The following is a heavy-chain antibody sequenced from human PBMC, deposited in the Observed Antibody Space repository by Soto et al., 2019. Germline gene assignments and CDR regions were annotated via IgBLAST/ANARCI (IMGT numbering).Heavy chain of an antibody. CDR3: ARDRDGYNSNWFDP. J-gene: IGHJ5*02. Sequence: PGGSLRLSCAASGFTFSTYSMNWVRQALGKGLEWVSSISTGSSYIYYADSVTGRFTISRDNAKNSLYLQMDDLRVEDTAVYFCARDRDGYNSNWFDPWGQGTLVTVSS. D-gene: IGHD5-12*01. CDR2: ISTGSSYI. V-gene: IGHV3-21*01. CDR1: GFTFSTYS.